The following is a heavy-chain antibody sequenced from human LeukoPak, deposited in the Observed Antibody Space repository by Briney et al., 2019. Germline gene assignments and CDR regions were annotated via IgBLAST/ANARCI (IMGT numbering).Heavy chain of an antibody. D-gene: IGHD5-18*01. CDR2: INHSGST. V-gene: IGHV4-34*01. CDR3: ARDEGYSYGYRRSQFDY. Sequence: SETLSLTCAVYGGSFSGYYWSWIHQPPGKGLEWIGEINHSGSTNYNPSLKSRVTISVDTSKNQFSLKLSSVTAADTAVYYCARDEGYSYGYRRSQFDYWGQGTLVTVSS. J-gene: IGHJ4*02. CDR1: GGSFSGYY.